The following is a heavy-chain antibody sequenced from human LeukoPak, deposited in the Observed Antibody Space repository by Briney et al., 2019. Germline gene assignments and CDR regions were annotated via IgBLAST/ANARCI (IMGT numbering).Heavy chain of an antibody. CDR1: GYTFTGYY. J-gene: IGHJ4*02. Sequence: ASVKVSCKASGYTFTGYYMHWVRQAPGQGLEWMGWINPNSGGTNYAQKFQGRVTMTRDTSISTAYMGLSRLRSDDTAVYYCARVNIKWLAYDYWGQGTLVTVSS. CDR2: INPNSGGT. V-gene: IGHV1-2*02. D-gene: IGHD6-19*01. CDR3: ARVNIKWLAYDY.